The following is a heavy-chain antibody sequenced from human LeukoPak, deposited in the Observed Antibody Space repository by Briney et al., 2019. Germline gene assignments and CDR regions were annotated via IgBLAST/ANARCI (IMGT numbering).Heavy chain of an antibody. CDR3: ARSPHINLARGVLHFDY. D-gene: IGHD3-10*01. CDR1: GYTFTGYF. CDR2: INPNSGGT. Sequence: ASVKVSCKASGYTFTGYFIHWVRQAPGRGLEWMGWINPNSGGTNSAQKFQGRVTMTRDTSISTDHMELSRLSSGDTAVYYCARSPHINLARGVLHFDYWGQGTLVTVSS. J-gene: IGHJ4*02. V-gene: IGHV1-2*02.